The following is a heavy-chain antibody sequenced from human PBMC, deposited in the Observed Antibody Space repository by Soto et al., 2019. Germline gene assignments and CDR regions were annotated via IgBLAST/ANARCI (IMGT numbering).Heavy chain of an antibody. CDR3: AKDIVATICYFDY. J-gene: IGHJ4*02. CDR2: ISYDGSNK. D-gene: IGHD5-12*01. V-gene: IGHV3-30*18. CDR1: GFTFSSYG. Sequence: QVQLVESGGGVVQPGRSLRLSCAASGFTFSSYGMHWVRQAPGKGLEWVAVISYDGSNKYYADSVKGRFTISRDNSKNTLYLQMNSLRAEDTAVYYCAKDIVATICYFDYWGQGTLVTVSS.